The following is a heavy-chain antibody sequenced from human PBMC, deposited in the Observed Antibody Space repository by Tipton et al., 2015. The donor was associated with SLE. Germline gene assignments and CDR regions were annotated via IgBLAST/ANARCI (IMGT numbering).Heavy chain of an antibody. CDR3: ARGPYAFDF. CDR1: DDSITTDY. V-gene: IGHV4-59*13. J-gene: IGHJ3*01. CDR2: VSYSGVT. Sequence: TLSLTCTVSDDSITTDYWTWIRQPPGKGLEYIGYVSYSGVTNSNPSLQSRVTMSIDASKKQVSLRLSSVTAADTAVYYCARGPYAFDFWGQGTLVTVSS.